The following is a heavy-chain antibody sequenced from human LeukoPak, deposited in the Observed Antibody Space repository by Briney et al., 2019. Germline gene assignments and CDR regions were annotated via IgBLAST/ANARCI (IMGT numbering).Heavy chain of an antibody. CDR1: GGTFSSYA. D-gene: IGHD2-2*01. CDR2: IIPIFGTA. V-gene: IGHV1-69*13. J-gene: IGHJ6*02. CDR3: ARAGKEPYQLLHYYYYGMDV. Sequence: SVKVSCKASGGTFSSYAISWVRQAPGRGLEWMGGIIPIFGTANYAQKFQGRVTITADESTSTAYMELSSLRSEDTAVYYCARAGKEPYQLLHYYYYGMDVWGQGTTVTVSS.